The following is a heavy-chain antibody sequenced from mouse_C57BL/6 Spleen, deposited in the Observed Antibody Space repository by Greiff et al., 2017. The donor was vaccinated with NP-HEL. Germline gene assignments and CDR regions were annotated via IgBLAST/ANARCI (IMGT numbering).Heavy chain of an antibody. CDR2: IYPSDSET. CDR3: ARRYYDYDPYFDY. CDR1: GYTFTSYW. J-gene: IGHJ2*01. Sequence: QVQLQQPGAELVRPGSSVKLSCKASGYTFTSYWMDWVKQRPGQGLEWIGNIYPSDSETHYNQKFKDKATLTVDKSSSTASMQLSSLTSEDSAVYYCARRYYDYDPYFDYWGQGTTLTVSS. D-gene: IGHD2-4*01. V-gene: IGHV1-61*01.